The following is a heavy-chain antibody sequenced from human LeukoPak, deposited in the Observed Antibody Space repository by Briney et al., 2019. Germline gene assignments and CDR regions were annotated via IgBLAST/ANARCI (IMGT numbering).Heavy chain of an antibody. Sequence: GGSLRLSCTASGFTFDDYAMSWVRQAPGKGLEWVGFIRSKAYGGTTEYAASVKGRFTISRDDSKSIAYLQMNSLKTEDTAVYYCTRSPGYSYGYGRGDYFDYWGQGTLVAVSS. J-gene: IGHJ4*02. CDR2: IRSKAYGGTT. D-gene: IGHD5-18*01. CDR1: GFTFDDYA. V-gene: IGHV3-49*04. CDR3: TRSPGYSYGYGRGDYFDY.